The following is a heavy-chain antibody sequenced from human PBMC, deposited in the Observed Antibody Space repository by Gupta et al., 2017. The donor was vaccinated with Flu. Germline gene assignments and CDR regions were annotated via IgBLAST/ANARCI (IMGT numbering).Heavy chain of an antibody. J-gene: IGHJ3*02. CDR1: SYW. D-gene: IGHD6-13*01. CDR3: ATPGPQQTSRAFDI. Sequence: SYWIGWVRQMPGKGREWMGIIYPGDSDTRYSPSFQGQVTISADKSISTAYLQWSSLKASDTAMYYCATPGPQQTSRAFDIWGQGTMVTVSS. CDR2: IYPGDSDT. V-gene: IGHV5-51*01.